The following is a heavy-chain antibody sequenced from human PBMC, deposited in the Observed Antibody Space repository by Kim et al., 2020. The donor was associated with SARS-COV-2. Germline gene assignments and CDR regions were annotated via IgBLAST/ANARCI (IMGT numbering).Heavy chain of an antibody. CDR2: IYPGDSDT. CDR3: ARSAGPYDYYFDY. D-gene: IGHD3-16*01. V-gene: IGHV5-51*01. CDR1: GYNFPSYW. J-gene: IGHJ4*02. Sequence: GESLKISCKGSGYNFPSYWIGWVRQMPGKGLEWMGIIYPGDSDTRYSPSFQGQVTISADKSTTTASLQWSSLKSSDTAIYYCARSAGPYDYYFDYWGQGTLVTVSS.